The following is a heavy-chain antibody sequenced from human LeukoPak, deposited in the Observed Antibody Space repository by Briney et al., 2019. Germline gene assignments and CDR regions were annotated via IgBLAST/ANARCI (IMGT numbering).Heavy chain of an antibody. J-gene: IGHJ4*02. CDR2: IWYDGSNK. Sequence: PGRSLRLSCAASGFTLSNYGMHWVRQAPGKGLEWGAVIWYDGSNKYYADSVRGRFTISRATSKTTLYLQMNSLRAEDTAVYYCAKSQPGGGDYFDYWGQGTLVAVSS. CDR3: AKSQPGGGDYFDY. CDR1: GFTLSNYG. D-gene: IGHD3-10*01. V-gene: IGHV3-33*06.